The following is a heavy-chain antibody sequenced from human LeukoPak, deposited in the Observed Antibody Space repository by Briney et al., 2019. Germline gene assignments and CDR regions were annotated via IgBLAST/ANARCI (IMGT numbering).Heavy chain of an antibody. V-gene: IGHV4-31*01. CDR3: ARGLTVRVESGYLDY. CDR2: IYYSGST. J-gene: IGHJ4*02. D-gene: IGHD3-22*01. Sequence: SQTLSLTCTVSGGSISSGGYYWSWIRQHPGKGLEWIGYIYYSGSTYYNPSLKSLVTISVDTSKNQFSLKLSSVTAAGTAVFYCARGLTVRVESGYLDYWGQGTLVTVSS. CDR1: GGSISSGGYY.